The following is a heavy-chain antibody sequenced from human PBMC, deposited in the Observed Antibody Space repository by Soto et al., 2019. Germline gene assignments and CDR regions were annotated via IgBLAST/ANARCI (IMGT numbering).Heavy chain of an antibody. Sequence: GGSLRLSCAASGFTVSSNYMSWVRQAPGKGLEWVSVIYSGGSTYYADSVKGRFTISRDNSKNTLYLQMNSLRAEDTAVYYCARPAYSSGWYYWFDPWGQGTLVTVSS. CDR2: IYSGGST. J-gene: IGHJ5*02. CDR1: GFTVSSNY. V-gene: IGHV3-53*01. CDR3: ARPAYSSGWYYWFDP. D-gene: IGHD6-19*01.